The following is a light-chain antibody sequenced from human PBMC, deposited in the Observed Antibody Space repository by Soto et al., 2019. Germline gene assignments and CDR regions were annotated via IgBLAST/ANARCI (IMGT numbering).Light chain of an antibody. CDR1: QSVSSY. Sequence: EIVLTQSPATLSLSPGERATLSCRASQSVSSYLAWYQQSPGQAPRLLIYDASNRATGIPARFSGSGSGTDFTLTISRLEPEDFAVYYCRQYGSPITFGQGTRLENK. J-gene: IGKJ5*01. CDR3: RQYGSPIT. CDR2: DAS. V-gene: IGKV3-11*01.